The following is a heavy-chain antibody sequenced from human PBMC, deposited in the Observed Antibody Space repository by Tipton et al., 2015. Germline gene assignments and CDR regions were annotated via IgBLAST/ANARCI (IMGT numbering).Heavy chain of an antibody. CDR3: ARHASFDFWNAYFGLGYKDL. J-gene: IGHJ2*01. Sequence: TLSLTCTASGGSINSYSHYWGWLRQPPGKGLEWIGSTYFSGSTYYNPSLQSRVTISVDTSKNQFSLNLTSVTAADTAVYYCARHASFDFWNAYFGLGYKDLWGRGTLVTVSS. CDR1: GGSINSYSHY. V-gene: IGHV4-39*01. D-gene: IGHD3-3*01. CDR2: TYFSGST.